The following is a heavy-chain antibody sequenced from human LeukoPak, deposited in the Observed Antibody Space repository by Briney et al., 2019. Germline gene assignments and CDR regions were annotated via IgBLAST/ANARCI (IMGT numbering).Heavy chain of an antibody. CDR2: IYTSRST. CDR1: GGSISSDSYY. J-gene: IGHJ4*02. Sequence: SETLSLTCTVSGGSISSDSYYWSWIRQPAGKGLEWIGHIYTSRSTNYNPSLKSRVTISVDTSKNQFSLKLSSVTAADTAVYYCAREGVGGYWGQGTLVTVSS. V-gene: IGHV4-61*09. D-gene: IGHD3-10*01. CDR3: AREGVGGY.